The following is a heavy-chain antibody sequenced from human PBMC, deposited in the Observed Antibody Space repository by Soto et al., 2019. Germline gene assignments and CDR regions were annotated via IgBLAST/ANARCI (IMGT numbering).Heavy chain of an antibody. CDR3: ARDVPLNYYDGTFSYYAMDV. D-gene: IGHD3-16*01. V-gene: IGHV1-69*13. CDR2: IIPFFKAT. Sequence: SVKVSCKASGGTFSSHAISWVRQAPGQGLEWMGGIIPFFKATNYAQKFRGRVTITADDSTSTAYMDLYSLRSEDTAVYYCARDVPLNYYDGTFSYYAMDVWGQGTTVTVSS. J-gene: IGHJ6*02. CDR1: GGTFSSHA.